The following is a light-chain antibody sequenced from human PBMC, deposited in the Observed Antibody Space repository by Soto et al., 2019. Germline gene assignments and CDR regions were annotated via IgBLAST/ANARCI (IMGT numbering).Light chain of an antibody. CDR2: KAS. Sequence: DIQMTQSPSTLSASVGDRVTITCRANQSISFWLAWYQQKPGKAPKVLIYKASTLESGVPSRFSGSGSGTEFTLTINGLQPDDFATYYCQQYHSWTFGQGTKVDIK. CDR1: QSISFW. CDR3: QQYHSWT. V-gene: IGKV1-5*03. J-gene: IGKJ1*01.